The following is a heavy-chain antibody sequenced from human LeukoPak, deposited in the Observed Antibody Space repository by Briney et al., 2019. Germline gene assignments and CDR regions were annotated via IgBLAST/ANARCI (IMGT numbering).Heavy chain of an antibody. CDR1: GGSLSSGGSY. V-gene: IGHV4-31*03. CDR2: IYYSGST. Sequence: SETLSLTCTVSGGSLSSGGSYWRWIRQHPGKGLEWIGYIYYSGSTYYNPSLKSRVTISVDTSKNQYSLKLSSVTAADTAAYYCAREAAAGMTFFDYWGQGTLVTVSS. J-gene: IGHJ4*02. CDR3: AREAAAGMTFFDY. D-gene: IGHD6-13*01.